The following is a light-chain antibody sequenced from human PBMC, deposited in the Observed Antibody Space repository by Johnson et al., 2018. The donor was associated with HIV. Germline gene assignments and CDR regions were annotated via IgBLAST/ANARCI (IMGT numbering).Light chain of an antibody. CDR3: GTWDNSLGVFFV. CDR2: ENN. Sequence: QSVLTQPPSVSAAPGQKVTISCSGSSSNIGNNHVSWYQHFSGTAPKLLIYENNKRPSGIPYRFSGSKSGTSATLGITGLQTGDEADYYCGTWDNSLGVFFVVGTGTEVTVL. V-gene: IGLV1-51*02. J-gene: IGLJ1*01. CDR1: SSNIGNNH.